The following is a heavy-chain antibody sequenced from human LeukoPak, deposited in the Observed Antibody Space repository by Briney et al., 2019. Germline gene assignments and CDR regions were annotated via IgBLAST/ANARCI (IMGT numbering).Heavy chain of an antibody. CDR3: ARHVWFGELLRVWYFDL. CDR1: GGSFIDYY. CDR2: IDHSGST. J-gene: IGHJ2*01. Sequence: SETLSLTCAVYGGSFIDYYWSWLRQPPGKGLEWIGEIDHSGSTTYNPSLKSRVTISVDTSKNQFSLKLNSVTAADTAVYYCARHVWFGELLRVWYFDLWGRGTLVTVSS. D-gene: IGHD3-10*01. V-gene: IGHV4-34*01.